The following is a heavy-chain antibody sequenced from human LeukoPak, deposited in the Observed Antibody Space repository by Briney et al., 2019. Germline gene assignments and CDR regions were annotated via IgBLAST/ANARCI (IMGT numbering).Heavy chain of an antibody. J-gene: IGHJ6*03. CDR1: GGSISSGGYY. D-gene: IGHD2-2*01. Sequence: SETLSLTCTVSGGSISSGGYYWSWIRQPPGKGLEWIGYIYHSGSTYYNPSLKSRVTISVDRSKNQFCLKLSSVTAADTAVYYCARGVAYCSSTSCYREDYYMDVWGKGTTVTVSS. V-gene: IGHV4-30-2*01. CDR3: ARGVAYCSSTSCYREDYYMDV. CDR2: IYHSGST.